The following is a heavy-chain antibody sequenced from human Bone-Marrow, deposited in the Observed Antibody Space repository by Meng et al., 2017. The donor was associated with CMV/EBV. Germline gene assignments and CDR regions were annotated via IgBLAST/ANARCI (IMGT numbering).Heavy chain of an antibody. CDR3: AKMSQYSTNYYYYYGMDV. J-gene: IGHJ6*02. CDR1: GFTFSSYS. CDR2: IRYDGRNK. Sequence: GGSLRLSCAASGFTFSSYSMNWVRQAPGKGLEWVAFIRYDGRNKYYADSVKGRFTISRDNSKNTLYLQMNSLRAEDRAVYYCAKMSQYSTNYYYYYGMDVWGQGTTVTVSS. D-gene: IGHD6-6*01. V-gene: IGHV3-30*02.